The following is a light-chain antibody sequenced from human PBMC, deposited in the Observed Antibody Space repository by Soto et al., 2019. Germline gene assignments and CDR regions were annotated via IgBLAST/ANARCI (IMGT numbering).Light chain of an antibody. V-gene: IGLV2-18*02. Sequence: QFVLTQPPSVSGSPGQSVTISCTGTSSDVGSYNRVAWYQQPPGTAPKLMIYEVSNRPSGVPDRFSGSKSGNTASLTISGLQAEDEADYYCNSYTSSDTYVFGTGTKVTVL. J-gene: IGLJ1*01. CDR3: NSYTSSDTYV. CDR2: EVS. CDR1: SSDVGSYNR.